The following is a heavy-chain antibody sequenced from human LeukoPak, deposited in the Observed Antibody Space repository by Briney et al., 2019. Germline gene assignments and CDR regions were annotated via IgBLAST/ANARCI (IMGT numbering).Heavy chain of an antibody. Sequence: PGRSLRLSCAASGFTFSSYAMHWVRQAPGKGLERVAVISYDGSNKYYADSVKGRFTISRDNSKNTLYLQMNSLRAEDTAVYYCQGRAMVTNDYWGQGTLVTVSS. CDR1: GFTFSSYA. J-gene: IGHJ4*02. V-gene: IGHV3-30-3*01. D-gene: IGHD5-18*01. CDR3: QGRAMVTNDY. CDR2: ISYDGSNK.